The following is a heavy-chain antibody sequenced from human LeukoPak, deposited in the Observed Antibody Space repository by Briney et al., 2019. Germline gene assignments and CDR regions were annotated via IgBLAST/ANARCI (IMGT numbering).Heavy chain of an antibody. J-gene: IGHJ4*02. V-gene: IGHV4-39*01. CDR3: ARPHRQTGYYSGGSCYSYYFDY. Sequence: SETLSLTCTVSGGSISSSSYYWGWIRQPPGKGLEWIGSIYYNGSTYYNPSLKSRVTISVDTSKNQFSLKLSSVTAADTAVYYCARPHRQTGYYSGGSCYSYYFDYWGQGTLVTVSS. CDR1: GGSISSSSYY. D-gene: IGHD2-15*01. CDR2: IYYNGST.